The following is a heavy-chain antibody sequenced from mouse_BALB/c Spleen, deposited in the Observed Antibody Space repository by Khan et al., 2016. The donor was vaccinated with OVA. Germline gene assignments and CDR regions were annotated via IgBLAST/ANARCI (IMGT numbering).Heavy chain of an antibody. CDR3: ARLAYYYGSEGFAY. Sequence: EVELVESGGDLVKPGGSLKLSCAASGFTFSTYGMSWVRQTPDKRLEWITNISSGGSYTYYPDNVKGRFTISRDNAKNTLYLHVSSLSSEDTAMYYCARLAYYYGSEGFAYWGQGTLVTVSA. CDR1: GFTFSTYG. J-gene: IGHJ3*01. CDR2: ISSGGSYT. D-gene: IGHD1-1*01. V-gene: IGHV5-6*01.